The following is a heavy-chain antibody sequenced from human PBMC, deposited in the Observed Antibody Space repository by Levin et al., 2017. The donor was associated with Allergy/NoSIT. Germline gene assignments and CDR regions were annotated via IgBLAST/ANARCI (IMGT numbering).Heavy chain of an antibody. CDR3: ARLITIFGVPKGFDY. CDR2: INTNSGGT. CDR1: GYTFTGYY. D-gene: IGHD3-3*01. Sequence: ASVKVSCKASGYTFTGYYLHWVRQAPGQGLEWMGWINTNSGGTNYAQKFQGRVTMTRDTSISTVYIELSRLRSDDPAVYYCARLITIFGVPKGFDYWGQGTLVTVSS. J-gene: IGHJ4*02. V-gene: IGHV1-2*02.